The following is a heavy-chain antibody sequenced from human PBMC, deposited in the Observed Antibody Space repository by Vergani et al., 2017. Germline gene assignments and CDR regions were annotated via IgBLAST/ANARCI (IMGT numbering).Heavy chain of an antibody. Sequence: QVQLQQWGAGLLKPSETLSLTCAVYGGSFSGYYWSWIRQPPGKGLEWVGEINHSGSTNYNPALKSRVTISVDTSKNQFSLKLSSVHAADTAVYYCAGGKGLIGITGTTGWFDPWGQGTLVTVSS. CDR2: INHSGST. CDR3: AGGKGLIGITGTTGWFDP. CDR1: GGSFSGYY. V-gene: IGHV4-34*01. D-gene: IGHD1-20*01. J-gene: IGHJ5*02.